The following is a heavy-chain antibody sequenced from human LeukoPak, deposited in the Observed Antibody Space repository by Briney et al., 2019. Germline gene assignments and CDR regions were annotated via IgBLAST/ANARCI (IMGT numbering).Heavy chain of an antibody. CDR2: IYSGGST. D-gene: IGHD6-19*01. J-gene: IGHJ4*02. Sequence: GGSLRLSCAASGFTVSSNYMSWVRQAPGKGLEWVSAIYSGGSTYYADSVKGRFTISRDNSKNTLYLQMNSLRAEDTAVYYCASGPYSSGPFDYWGQGTLVTVSS. CDR3: ASGPYSSGPFDY. V-gene: IGHV3-66*01. CDR1: GFTVSSNY.